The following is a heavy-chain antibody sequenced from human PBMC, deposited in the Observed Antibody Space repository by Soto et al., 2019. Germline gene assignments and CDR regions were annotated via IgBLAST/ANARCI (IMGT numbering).Heavy chain of an antibody. J-gene: IGHJ4*02. V-gene: IGHV4-59*08. CDR3: AADSSGFHH. CDR2: VHYSGST. D-gene: IGHD3-22*01. Sequence: PSETLSLTCTASGGSISNYYWSWVRQPPGKGLEWIGYVHYSGSTKYNPPLKSRVSISIDTSKNQFSLKLSSVTAADTAVYYCAADSSGFHHWGQGTLVTVSS. CDR1: GGSISNYY.